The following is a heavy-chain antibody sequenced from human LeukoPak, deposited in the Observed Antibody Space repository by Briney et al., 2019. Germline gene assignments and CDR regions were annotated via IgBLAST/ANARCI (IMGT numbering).Heavy chain of an antibody. V-gene: IGHV1-18*01. CDR2: ISAYNGNT. CDR3: ARWAGNIVVVPAAIQWFDP. Sequence: ASVKVSRKASGYTFTSYGISWVRQAPGQGLEWMGWISAYNGNTNYAQKLQGRVTMTTDTSTSTAYMELRSLRSDDTAVYYCARWAGNIVVVPAAIQWFDPWGQGTLVTVSS. CDR1: GYTFTSYG. D-gene: IGHD2-2*02. J-gene: IGHJ5*02.